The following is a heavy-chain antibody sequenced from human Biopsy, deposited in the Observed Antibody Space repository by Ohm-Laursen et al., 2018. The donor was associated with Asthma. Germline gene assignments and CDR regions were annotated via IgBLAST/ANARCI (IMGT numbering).Heavy chain of an antibody. CDR3: ARAVDYSHYYGIDV. V-gene: IGHV1-18*01. D-gene: IGHD3-10*01. J-gene: IGHJ6*02. CDR2: ISVYNGNT. CDR1: GYTFNSAG. Sequence: GGYVKISCKASGYTFNSAGITWVRQAPGQGLEWMGWISVYNGNTKVAQKLQDRVTMITDTSTSTAYMELRSLRSDDTAVYFCARAVDYSHYYGIDVWGQGTTVTVS.